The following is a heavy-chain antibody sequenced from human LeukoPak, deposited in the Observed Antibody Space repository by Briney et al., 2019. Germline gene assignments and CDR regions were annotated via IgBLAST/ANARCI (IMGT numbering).Heavy chain of an antibody. CDR1: GYTFTSYY. V-gene: IGHV1-46*01. CDR2: INPSGGST. J-gene: IGHJ4*02. Sequence: GASVKVSCKASGYTFTSYYMHGVRQAPGQGLEWMGIINPSGGSTSYAQKFQGRVTMTRDMSTSTVYMELSSLRSEDTAVYYCAREGYCSGGSCYVLEYWGQGTLVTVSS. CDR3: AREGYCSGGSCYVLEY. D-gene: IGHD2-15*01.